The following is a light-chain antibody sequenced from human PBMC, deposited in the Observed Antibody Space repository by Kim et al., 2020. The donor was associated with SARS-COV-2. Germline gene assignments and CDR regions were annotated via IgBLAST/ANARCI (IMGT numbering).Light chain of an antibody. CDR3: QQRSTPIT. Sequence: SLSPGVMATLSCRASQSVSSSLAGDQQKPGQAPRLLIYDASNRATGIPARFSGCGSGTDFTHTISSLEPEDFAVYYCQQRSTPITFGQGTRLEIK. CDR2: DAS. V-gene: IGKV3-11*01. CDR1: QSVSSS. J-gene: IGKJ5*01.